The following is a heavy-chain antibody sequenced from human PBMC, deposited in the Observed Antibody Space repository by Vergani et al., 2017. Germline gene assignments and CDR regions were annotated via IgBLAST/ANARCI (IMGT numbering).Heavy chain of an antibody. D-gene: IGHD4-17*01. CDR3: ARDLVTYGDDQAEYFQH. CDR1: GFTFSSSA. Sequence: EVQLLESGGGLVQPGGSLRLSCAASGFTFSSSAMSWVRQAPGKGLEWVSAISGSGGSTDYADSVKGRFTISIDNSKNTLYLEMNRLTAEDTAGYYCARDLVTYGDDQAEYFQHWGQGSVVTVSS. CDR2: ISGSGGST. V-gene: IGHV3-23*01. J-gene: IGHJ1*01.